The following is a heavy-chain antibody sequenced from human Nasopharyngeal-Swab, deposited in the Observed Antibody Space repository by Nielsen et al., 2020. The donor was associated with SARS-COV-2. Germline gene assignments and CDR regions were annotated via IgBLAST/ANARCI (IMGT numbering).Heavy chain of an antibody. J-gene: IGHJ4*02. Sequence: RQAPGKGLEWIGEINHSGSTNYNPSLKSRVTISVDTSKNQSSLKLSSVTAADTAVYYCARGRYDSSGYLSHFDYWGQGTLVTVSS. CDR2: INHSGST. CDR3: ARGRYDSSGYLSHFDY. D-gene: IGHD3-22*01. V-gene: IGHV4-34*01.